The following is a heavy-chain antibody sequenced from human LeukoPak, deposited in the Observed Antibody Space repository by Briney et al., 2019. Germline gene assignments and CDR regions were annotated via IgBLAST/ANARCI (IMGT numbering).Heavy chain of an antibody. CDR3: ATYWGSDYFDY. J-gene: IGHJ4*02. CDR1: GFTFSKYW. D-gene: IGHD7-27*01. CDR2: ISYDGSNK. Sequence: GGSLRLSCAASGFTFSKYWMSWVRQAPGKGLEWVAVISYDGSNKYYADSVKGRFTISRDNSKNTLYLQMNSLRAEDTAVYYCATYWGSDYFDYWGQGTLVTVSS. V-gene: IGHV3-30*03.